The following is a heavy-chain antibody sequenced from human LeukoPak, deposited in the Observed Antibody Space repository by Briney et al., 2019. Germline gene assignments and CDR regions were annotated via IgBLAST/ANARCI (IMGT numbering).Heavy chain of an antibody. Sequence: KASETLSLTCTVSGYSISSGYYWGWIRQPPGKGLEWIGSIYHSGRTFYNPSLKSRVTISVDMSKNHFSLRLRSVTAADTAMYYCARGTLYRGWSYYLDSWGQGSQVTVSS. D-gene: IGHD6-19*01. CDR1: GYSISSGYY. CDR3: ARGTLYRGWSYYLDS. J-gene: IGHJ4*02. V-gene: IGHV4-38-2*02. CDR2: IYHSGRT.